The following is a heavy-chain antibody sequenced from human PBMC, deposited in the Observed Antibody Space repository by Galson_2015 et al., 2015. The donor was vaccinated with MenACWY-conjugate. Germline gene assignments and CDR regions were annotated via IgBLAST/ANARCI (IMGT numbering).Heavy chain of an antibody. Sequence: KVSCKASGYTFTSYGISWVRQAPGQGLEWMGWISAYNGNTNYAQKLQGRVTMTTDTSTSTAYMELRSLRSDDTAVYYCARFETDYYDTAGYGMDVWGQGTTVTVSS. D-gene: IGHD3-22*01. CDR1: GYTFTSYG. V-gene: IGHV1-18*04. CDR3: ARFETDYYDTAGYGMDV. J-gene: IGHJ6*02. CDR2: ISAYNGNT.